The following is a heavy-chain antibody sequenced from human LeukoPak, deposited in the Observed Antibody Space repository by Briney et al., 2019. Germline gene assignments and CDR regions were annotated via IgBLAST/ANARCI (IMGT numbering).Heavy chain of an antibody. J-gene: IGHJ4*02. Sequence: GASVKVSCKASGYTFTGYYMHWVRQAPGQGLEWMGWINPNSGGTNYAQKFQGRVTMTRDTSISTAYMELSRLRSDDTAVYYCARVGKTDCGDYRGHFDYWGQGTLVTVSS. CDR3: ARVGKTDCGDYRGHFDY. CDR1: GYTFTGYY. CDR2: INPNSGGT. D-gene: IGHD4-17*01. V-gene: IGHV1-2*02.